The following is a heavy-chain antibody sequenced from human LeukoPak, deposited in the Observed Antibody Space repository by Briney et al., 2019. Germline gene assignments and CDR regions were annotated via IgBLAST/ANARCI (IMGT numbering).Heavy chain of an antibody. CDR3: ARDREGYCSSTSCYPSDWFDP. CDR1: GGTFSSYA. D-gene: IGHD2-2*01. Sequence: SVKVSCKASGGTFSSYAISWVRQAPGQGLEWMGGIIPIFGTANYTQKFQGRVTITADKSTSTAYMELSSLRSEDTAVYYCARDREGYCSSTSCYPSDWFDPWGQGTLVTVSS. CDR2: IIPIFGTA. V-gene: IGHV1-69*06. J-gene: IGHJ5*02.